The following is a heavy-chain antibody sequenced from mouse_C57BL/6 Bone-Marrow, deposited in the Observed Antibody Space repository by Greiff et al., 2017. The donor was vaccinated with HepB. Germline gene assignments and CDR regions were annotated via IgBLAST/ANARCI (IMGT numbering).Heavy chain of an antibody. Sequence: ESGPGLVKPSQSLSLTCSVTGYSITSGYYWNWIRQFPGNKLEWMGYISYDGSNNYNPSLKNRISITRDTSKNQFFLKLNSVTTEDTATYYCAREGDGPWFAYWGQGTLVTVSA. CDR1: GYSITSGYY. D-gene: IGHD1-1*01. J-gene: IGHJ3*01. CDR2: ISYDGSN. CDR3: AREGDGPWFAY. V-gene: IGHV3-6*01.